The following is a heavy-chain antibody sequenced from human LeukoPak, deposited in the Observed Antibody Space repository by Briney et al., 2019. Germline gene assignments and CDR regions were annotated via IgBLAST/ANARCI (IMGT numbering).Heavy chain of an antibody. V-gene: IGHV1-69*04. D-gene: IGHD5-18*01. CDR1: GGTFSSYA. CDR2: IIPILGIA. CDR3: ASSNPRANGVRGVPVDTAMGN. J-gene: IGHJ4*02. Sequence: SVTVSCKASGGTFSSYAISWVRQAPGQGLEWMGRIIPILGIANYAQKFQGRVTITADKSTSTAYMELSSLRSEDTAVYYCASSNPRANGVRGVPVDTAMGNWGQGTLVTVSS.